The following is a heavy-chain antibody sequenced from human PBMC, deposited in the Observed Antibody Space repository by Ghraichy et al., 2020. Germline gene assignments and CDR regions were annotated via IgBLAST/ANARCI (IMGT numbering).Heavy chain of an antibody. J-gene: IGHJ4*02. V-gene: IGHV3-11*03. CDR3: ARSLSGYDYFDY. Sequence: LSLTCAASGFTFSDYYMSWIRQAPGKGLEWVSYISSSSSYISFADSVKGRFTISRDNAKNSLYLQMNSLRAEDTAMYYCARSLSGYDYFDYWGQGTLVTVSS. D-gene: IGHD5-12*01. CDR2: ISSSSSYI. CDR1: GFTFSDYY.